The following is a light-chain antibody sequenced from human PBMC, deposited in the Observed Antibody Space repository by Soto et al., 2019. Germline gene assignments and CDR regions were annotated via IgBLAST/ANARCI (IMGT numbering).Light chain of an antibody. CDR1: QSVSSN. CDR2: GAF. J-gene: IGKJ1*01. CDR3: QQYNDWPLT. V-gene: IGKV3-15*01. Sequence: EIVMTQSPVTLSVSPGERATLSCRAGQSVSSNLAWYQQKPGQAPSLLIYGAFTRATVIPARFSGTGSGTEFTLAISSLQSEDFALYYCQQYNDWPLTFGQGTKVDI.